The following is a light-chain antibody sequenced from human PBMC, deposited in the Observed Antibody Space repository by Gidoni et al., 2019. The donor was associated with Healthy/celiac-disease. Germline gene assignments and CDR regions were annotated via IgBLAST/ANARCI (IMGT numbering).Light chain of an antibody. J-gene: IGLJ2*01. CDR1: NIGSKS. CDR3: QVWDSSSDVV. CDR2: DYS. V-gene: IGLV3-21*02. Sequence: SYVLTQPPSVSVAPGQTARITCGGNNIGSKSVHWYKQKPGQAPVLVVYDYSDRPSGIPERFSGSNSGNTATLTISRVEAGDEADYYCQVWDSSSDVVFGGGTKLTVL.